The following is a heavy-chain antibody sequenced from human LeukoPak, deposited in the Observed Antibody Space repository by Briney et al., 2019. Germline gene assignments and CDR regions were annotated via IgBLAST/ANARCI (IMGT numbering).Heavy chain of an antibody. V-gene: IGHV1-8*01. CDR3: ARGWDQLGYCSGDSCHSMDV. CDR2: MNPNSGNT. Sequence: ASVKVSCEASGYAFTSYDINWVRQATVQGPEWMGWMNPNSGNTGYAQKFQGRVTITRNPSISTAYMEVSGLRSEDTAVYYCARGWDQLGYCSGDSCHSMDVWGQGTTVTVSS. CDR1: GYAFTSYD. J-gene: IGHJ6*02. D-gene: IGHD2-15*01.